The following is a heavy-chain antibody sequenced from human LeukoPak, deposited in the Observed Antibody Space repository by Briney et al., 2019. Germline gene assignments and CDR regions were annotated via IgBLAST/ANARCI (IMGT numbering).Heavy chain of an antibody. CDR3: ARGRGAYYFDY. J-gene: IGHJ4*02. V-gene: IGHV4-59*01. CDR1: GGSISSYY. CDR2: IYYSGST. Sequence: SETLSLTCTVSGGSISSYYWSWIRQPPGKGLEWIGYIYYSGSTNYNPSLKSRVTISVDTSKNQFSLKLSSVTAADTAVYYCARGRGAYYFDYWSQGTLVTVSS. D-gene: IGHD6-25*01.